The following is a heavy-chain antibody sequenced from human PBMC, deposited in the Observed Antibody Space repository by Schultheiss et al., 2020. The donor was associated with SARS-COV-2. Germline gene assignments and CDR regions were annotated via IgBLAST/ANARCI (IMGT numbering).Heavy chain of an antibody. J-gene: IGHJ3*02. V-gene: IGHV3-23*01. CDR2: ISGSGGST. CDR3: ARDLSMVRGGAAFDI. Sequence: GGSLRLSCAASGFTFSSYAMSWVRQAPGKGLEWVSAISGSGGSTYYADSVKGRFTISRDNSKNTLYLKMNSLRAEETAVYYCARDLSMVRGGAAFDIWGQGTMVTVSS. D-gene: IGHD3-10*01. CDR1: GFTFSSYA.